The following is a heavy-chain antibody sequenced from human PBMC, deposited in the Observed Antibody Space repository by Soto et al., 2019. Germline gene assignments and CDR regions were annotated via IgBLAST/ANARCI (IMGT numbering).Heavy chain of an antibody. CDR1: GVSIRNYY. V-gene: IGHV4-59*01. Sequence: QVQLQESGPDLMKPSETLSLTCAVSGVSIRNYYWSWVRKAPGKGLEWIGYVHYSGTTYYSPSLKGRVTISMDTSKNQFSLRLTSVTAADTAVYYCAREERYDLSIFDYWGQGTLVTVSS. J-gene: IGHJ4*02. CDR2: VHYSGTT. D-gene: IGHD1-1*01. CDR3: AREERYDLSIFDY.